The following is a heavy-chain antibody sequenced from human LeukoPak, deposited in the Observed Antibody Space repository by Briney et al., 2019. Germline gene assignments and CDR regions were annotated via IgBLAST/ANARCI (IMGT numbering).Heavy chain of an antibody. CDR1: GGSISSGNYY. J-gene: IGHJ4*02. CDR2: IYTSGST. V-gene: IGHV4-61*02. CDR3: ARDYKFRGWYAILDY. D-gene: IGHD6-19*01. Sequence: PSQTLSLTCTVSGGSISSGNYYWSWIRQPAGKGLEWIGRIYTSGSTNYNPSLKSRVTISVDTSKNQFSLKLSSVTAADTAVYYCARDYKFRGWYAILDYWGQGTLVTVSS.